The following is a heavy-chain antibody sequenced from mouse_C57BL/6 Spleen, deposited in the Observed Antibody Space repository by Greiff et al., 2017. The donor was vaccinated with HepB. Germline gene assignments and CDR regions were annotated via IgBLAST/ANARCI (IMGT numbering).Heavy chain of an antibody. CDR2: IRSKSNNYAT. CDR3: VRHYYYGSSTGAMDY. Sequence: EVKLVESGGGLVQPKGSLKLSCAASGFSFNTYAMNWVRQAPGKGLEWVARIRSKSNNYATYYADSVKDRFTISRDDSESMLYLQMNNLKTEDTAMYYCVRHYYYGSSTGAMDYWGQGTSVTVSS. J-gene: IGHJ4*01. V-gene: IGHV10-1*01. D-gene: IGHD1-1*01. CDR1: GFSFNTYA.